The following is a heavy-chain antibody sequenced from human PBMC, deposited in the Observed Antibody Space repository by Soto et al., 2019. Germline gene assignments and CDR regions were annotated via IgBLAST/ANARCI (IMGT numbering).Heavy chain of an antibody. CDR2: IYYSGST. CDR1: GGSISSYY. D-gene: IGHD2-15*01. CDR3: ARSRLGYCSGGSCYGVFDY. V-gene: IGHV4-59*08. J-gene: IGHJ4*02. Sequence: QVQLQESGPGLVKPSETLSLTCTVSGGSISSYYWSWIRQPPGKGLEWIGYIYYSGSTNYNPSLKSRVTISVDTSKNQFSLNLSSVTAADTAVYYCARSRLGYCSGGSCYGVFDYWAKGTLVTVSS.